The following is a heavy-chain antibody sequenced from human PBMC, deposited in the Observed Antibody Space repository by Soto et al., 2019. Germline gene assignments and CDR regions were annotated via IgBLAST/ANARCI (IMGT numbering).Heavy chain of an antibody. CDR2: IRSKANSYAT. CDR3: TRHLRTMVRGVIKDYFDY. D-gene: IGHD3-10*01. J-gene: IGHJ4*02. V-gene: IGHV3-73*01. Sequence: GGSLRLSCAASGFTFSGSAMHWVRQASGKGLEWVGRIRSKANSYATAYAASVKGRFTISRDDSKNTAYLQMNSLKTEDTAVYYCTRHLRTMVRGVIKDYFDYWGQGTLVTVSS. CDR1: GFTFSGSA.